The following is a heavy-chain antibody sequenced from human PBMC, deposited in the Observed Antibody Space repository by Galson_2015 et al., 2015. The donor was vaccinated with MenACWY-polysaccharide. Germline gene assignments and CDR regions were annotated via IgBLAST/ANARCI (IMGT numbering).Heavy chain of an antibody. V-gene: IGHV3-30-3*01. CDR3: ARGFQNNWDYGSYFDY. CDR1: GFTFTSYA. CDR2: VANDENNK. J-gene: IGHJ4*02. D-gene: IGHD1-7*01. Sequence: SLRLSCAASGFTFTSYAMHWVRQAPGKGLEWVGVVANDENNKFYADSVKGRFTISRDNSKSALFLQMNSLRAEDTAVYYCARGFQNNWDYGSYFDYWGQGTLVTVSS.